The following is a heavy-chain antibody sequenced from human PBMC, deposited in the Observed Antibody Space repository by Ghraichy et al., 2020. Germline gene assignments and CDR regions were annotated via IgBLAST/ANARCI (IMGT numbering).Heavy chain of an antibody. J-gene: IGHJ4*02. Sequence: GGSLRLSCVASGFTLEDHAMTWVRQRPGKGLEWVSTINWNGRSKYYVDSVKGRFTISRDNGKNSIYLEMNNLEVGDTALYFCARERGTDRFSSYFYSWGQGAQVSVSS. V-gene: IGHV3-20*04. CDR3: ARERGTDRFSSYFYS. CDR2: INWNGRSK. CDR1: GFTLEDHA. D-gene: IGHD3-16*01.